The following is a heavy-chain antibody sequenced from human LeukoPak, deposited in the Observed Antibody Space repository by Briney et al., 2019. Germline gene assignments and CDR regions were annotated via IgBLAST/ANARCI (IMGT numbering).Heavy chain of an antibody. CDR2: IQYDGSNE. Sequence: GGSLRLSCAGSGFSFSYQGMTWVRQAPGKGLEWVSFIQYDGSNELYGDSVKGRFTISRDNSKNTLYLQMNSLRPEDTALYYCAKDVVGQKWVENYWGQGTLVTVSS. CDR1: GFSFSYQG. V-gene: IGHV3-30*02. J-gene: IGHJ4*02. CDR3: AKDVVGQKWVENY. D-gene: IGHD2-15*01.